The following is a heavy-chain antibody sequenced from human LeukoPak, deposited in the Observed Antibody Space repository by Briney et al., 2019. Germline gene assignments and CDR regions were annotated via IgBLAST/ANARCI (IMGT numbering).Heavy chain of an antibody. D-gene: IGHD3-22*01. CDR2: ISVDNGNT. J-gene: IGHJ4*02. Sequence: ASVKVSCKASGYTFTGYAISWVRQAPGQGLEWMGWISVDNGNTNYAQKFQGRVTVTTDTSTSTTYMELRSLRSDDTAVYYCARAPSGYTDYWGQGAQVTVSS. CDR1: GYTFTGYA. V-gene: IGHV1-18*01. CDR3: ARAPSGYTDY.